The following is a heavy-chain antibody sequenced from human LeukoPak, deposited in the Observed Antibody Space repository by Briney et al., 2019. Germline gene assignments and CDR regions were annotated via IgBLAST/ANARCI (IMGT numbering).Heavy chain of an antibody. D-gene: IGHD6-19*01. Sequence: SETLSLTCTVSGDSISTYYWSWIRQPPGKGLEWIGYIYYSGSTNYNPSLKSRVTISLDTPKNQFSLRLNSVTAGDTAVYYCARYRYSSGWYYSDYWGQGTLVTVSS. CDR2: IYYSGST. V-gene: IGHV4-59*01. J-gene: IGHJ4*02. CDR1: GDSISTYY. CDR3: ARYRYSSGWYYSDY.